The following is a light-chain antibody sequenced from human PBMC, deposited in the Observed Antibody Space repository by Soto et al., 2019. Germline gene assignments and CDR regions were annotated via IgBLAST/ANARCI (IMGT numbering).Light chain of an antibody. V-gene: IGKV1-5*03. Sequence: DIQXTQSPSTLSASVGDRVTITCRASQSISSWLAWYQQKPGKAPKLLIYKASSLESGVPSRFSGSGSGTEFTLTISSLQPDDFATYYCQQYNSYSWTFGQGTKVEIK. CDR1: QSISSW. J-gene: IGKJ1*01. CDR3: QQYNSYSWT. CDR2: KAS.